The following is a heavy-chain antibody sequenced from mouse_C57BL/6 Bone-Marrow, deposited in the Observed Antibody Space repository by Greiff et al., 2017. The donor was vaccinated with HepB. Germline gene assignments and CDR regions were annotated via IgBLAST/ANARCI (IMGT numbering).Heavy chain of an antibody. CDR3: TTYLYYEDY. Sequence: EVQLQQSGAELVRPGASVKLSCTASGFNIKDYYMHWVKQRPEQGLEWIGRIDPEDGDTEYAPKFQGKATMTADTSSNKAYLQLSSLTSEDTAVYYCTTYLYYEDYWGQGTTLTVSS. CDR2: IDPEDGDT. J-gene: IGHJ2*01. CDR1: GFNIKDYY. V-gene: IGHV14-1*01. D-gene: IGHD1-1*01.